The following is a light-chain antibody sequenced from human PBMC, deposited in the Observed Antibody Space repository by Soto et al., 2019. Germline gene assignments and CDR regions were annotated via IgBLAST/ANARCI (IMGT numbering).Light chain of an antibody. Sequence: EVVLTQSPATLSLSPGERATLSCRSSQSFSNTYLAWYQQKPAQPPRLLMYGTSTRSTGIPDRFIGSGSGTDFTLTITRLEPEDFAVYYCQQYDTSPWTFGQGTKVDIK. J-gene: IGKJ1*01. CDR2: GTS. V-gene: IGKV3-20*01. CDR1: QSFSNTY. CDR3: QQYDTSPWT.